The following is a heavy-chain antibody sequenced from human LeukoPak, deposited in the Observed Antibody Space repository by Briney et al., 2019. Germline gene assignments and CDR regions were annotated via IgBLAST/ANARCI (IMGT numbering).Heavy chain of an antibody. D-gene: IGHD3-10*01. J-gene: IGHJ4*02. CDR2: ISRRDDYT. CDR3: ANDYRSGSFHDF. CDR1: GFAFSSYA. Sequence: GGSLRLSCAASGFAFSSYAMSWVRQPPGKGLEWVSVISRRDDYTYYADSVKGRFAISRDNSKNTLYLQMNTLRAEDTAVYYCANDYRSGSFHDFWGQGTLVTVSS. V-gene: IGHV3-23*01.